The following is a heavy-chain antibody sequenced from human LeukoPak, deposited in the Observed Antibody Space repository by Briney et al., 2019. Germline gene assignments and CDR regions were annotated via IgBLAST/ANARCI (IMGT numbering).Heavy chain of an antibody. D-gene: IGHD6-19*01. CDR2: IGSSARTL. CDR1: GFTFSTYE. V-gene: IGHV3-48*03. CDR3: AKDTPDDIAVAAPYFDY. J-gene: IGHJ4*02. Sequence: GGSLRLSCAASGFTFSTYEMNWVRQAPGKGLEWVSYIGSSARTLYYADSVKGRFTISRDIFKNSLYLQMNSLRPQDTAVYYCAKDTPDDIAVAAPYFDYWGQGTLVTVSS.